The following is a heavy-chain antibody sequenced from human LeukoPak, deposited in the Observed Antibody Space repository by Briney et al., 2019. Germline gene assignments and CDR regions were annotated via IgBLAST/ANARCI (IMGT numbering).Heavy chain of an antibody. V-gene: IGHV3-7*01. Sequence: PGGSLRLSCAASGFTFSSYWMSWVRQAPGKGLEWVANIKEDGSEKYYVDSVKGRFTISRDNAKNSLYLQMNSLRAEDTAVYYCARELYNWNAYNWFDPWGQGTLVTVSS. CDR1: GFTFSSYW. J-gene: IGHJ5*02. CDR3: ARELYNWNAYNWFDP. CDR2: IKEDGSEK. D-gene: IGHD1-1*01.